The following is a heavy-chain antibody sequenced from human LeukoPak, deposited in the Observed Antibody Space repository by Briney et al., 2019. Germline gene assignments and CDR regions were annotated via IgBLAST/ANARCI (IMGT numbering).Heavy chain of an antibody. D-gene: IGHD6-13*01. CDR1: GFTFSSYA. CDR3: AREIAAAAGNWFDP. J-gene: IGHJ5*02. CDR2: ISSNGGST. V-gene: IGHV3-64*01. Sequence: GGSLRPSCAASGFTFSSYAMHWVRQAPGKGLEYVSAISSNGGSTYYANSVKGRFTISRDNSKNTLYLQMGSLRAEDMAVYYCAREIAAAAGNWFDPWGQGTLVTVSS.